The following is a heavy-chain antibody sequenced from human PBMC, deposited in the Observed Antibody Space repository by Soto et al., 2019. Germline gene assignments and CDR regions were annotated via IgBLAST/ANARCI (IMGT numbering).Heavy chain of an antibody. V-gene: IGHV3-48*01. CDR2: ISSSSSTI. D-gene: IGHD2-2*01. J-gene: IGHJ6*03. CDR3: ARDKVPAALRSYYYYYRDV. CDR1: GFTFSSYS. Sequence: EVQLVESGGGLVQPGGSLRLSCAASGFTFSSYSMNWVRQAPGKGLEWVSYISSSSSTIYYADSVKGRFTISRDNAKNSLYLQMNSLRAEDTAVYYCARDKVPAALRSYYYYYRDVWGKGTTVTVSS.